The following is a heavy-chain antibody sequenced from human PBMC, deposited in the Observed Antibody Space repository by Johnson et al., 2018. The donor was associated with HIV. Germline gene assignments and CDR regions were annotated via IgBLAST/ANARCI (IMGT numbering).Heavy chain of an antibody. V-gene: IGHV3-53*01. Sequence: VQLVESGGGLIQPGGSLRLSCAASGFTASSNYMRWVRQAPGKGLEWVSVLYSGGSTYYADSVTGRFTSPRDNSKNTLYLQMNSLGAEDTAVYYCARGPRHTYHYDSSGYSGAFDIWGQGTMVTVSS. CDR1: GFTASSNY. CDR3: ARGPRHTYHYDSSGYSGAFDI. D-gene: IGHD3-22*01. J-gene: IGHJ3*02. CDR2: LYSGGST.